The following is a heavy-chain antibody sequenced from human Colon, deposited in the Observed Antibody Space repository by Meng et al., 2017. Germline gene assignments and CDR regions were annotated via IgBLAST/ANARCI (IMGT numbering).Heavy chain of an antibody. Sequence: QVQVEESGPGRVNPSGTLSLTCAGSGDSIRSSNWWSWARQPPGRGLEWIGEIYHSGSTNYNPSLKNRVSMTVDKSNNEFSLTLSSVTAADTAFYYCARVIYASGNMAHLDYWGQGTLVTVSS. CDR2: IYHSGST. J-gene: IGHJ4*02. CDR3: ARVIYASGNMAHLDY. CDR1: GDSIRSSNW. D-gene: IGHD3-10*01. V-gene: IGHV4-4*02.